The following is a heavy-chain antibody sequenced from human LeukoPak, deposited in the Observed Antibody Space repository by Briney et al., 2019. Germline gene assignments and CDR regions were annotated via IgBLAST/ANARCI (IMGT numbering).Heavy chain of an antibody. D-gene: IGHD4-17*01. CDR3: ARTASTVTTAIDY. Sequence: PSETLSLTCTFSGGSISGYYWSGIRQPPGKGLEGMGYIDYSGSTDYNPSLKSRITISVATSKNQFSLKLSSVTAADTAVYYCARTASTVTTAIDYWGRGTLVIVSS. CDR2: IDYSGST. V-gene: IGHV4-59*01. J-gene: IGHJ4*02. CDR1: GGSISGYY.